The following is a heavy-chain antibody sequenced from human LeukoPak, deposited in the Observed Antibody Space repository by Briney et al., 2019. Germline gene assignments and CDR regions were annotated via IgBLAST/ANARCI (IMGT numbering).Heavy chain of an antibody. J-gene: IGHJ4*02. CDR1: GGSINKYY. CDR3: ARLPGAAALLVPFDY. Sequence: SETLSLTCTVSGGSINKYYWSWIRQSPGKGLEWLGYVHDSAGTIYNPSLKSRVTISVGTSKTQFSLKLSSVTAADTAVYYCARLPGAAALLVPFDYWGQGTLVTVSS. D-gene: IGHD6-13*01. V-gene: IGHV4-59*08. CDR2: VHDSAGT.